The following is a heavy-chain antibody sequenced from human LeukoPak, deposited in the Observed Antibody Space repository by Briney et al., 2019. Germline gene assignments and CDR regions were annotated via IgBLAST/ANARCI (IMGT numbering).Heavy chain of an antibody. V-gene: IGHV4-61*02. J-gene: IGHJ4*02. Sequence: SQTLSLTCTVSGGSISSGSYYWSWIRQPAGKGLEWIGRIYTSGSPNYNPSLKSRVTISVDTSKNQFSLKLSSVTAADTAVYYCARGVYYDSSGPDYYFDYWGQGTLVTVSS. CDR1: GGSISSGSYY. CDR2: IYTSGSP. D-gene: IGHD3-22*01. CDR3: ARGVYYDSSGPDYYFDY.